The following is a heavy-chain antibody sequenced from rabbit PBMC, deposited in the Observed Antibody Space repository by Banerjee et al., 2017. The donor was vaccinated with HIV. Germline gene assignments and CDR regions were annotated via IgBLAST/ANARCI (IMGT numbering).Heavy chain of an antibody. V-gene: IGHV1S45*01. CDR2: IYAGSGGNT. CDR3: ARDLTGVIGWNFNL. CDR1: GLDFSSSYW. J-gene: IGHJ4*01. Sequence: QQQLEESGGDLVKPEGSLTLTCTASGLDFSSSYWICWVRQAPGKGLEWIACIYAGSGGNTYYASWAKGRFTISKTSSTTVTLQMTSLTAADTATYFCARDLTGVIGWNFNLWGPGTLVTVS. D-gene: IGHD1-1*01.